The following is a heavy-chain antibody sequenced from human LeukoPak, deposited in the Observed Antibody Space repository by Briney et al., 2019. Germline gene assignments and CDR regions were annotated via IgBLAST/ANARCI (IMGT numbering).Heavy chain of an antibody. CDR2: IYSSWTT. V-gene: IGHV4-59*08. CDR1: GGSVRGYY. J-gene: IGHJ4*02. CDR3: ARHDAVPVIRRGFDF. D-gene: IGHD2-21*02. Sequence: SETLSLTCTVSGGSVRGYYWSWIRQSPGKGLEGIGYIYSSWTTLYSPSLRSRVTMSVDTFENQFSLKLTSVTAADTAVYYCARHDAVPVIRRGFDFWGQGTLVTVSS.